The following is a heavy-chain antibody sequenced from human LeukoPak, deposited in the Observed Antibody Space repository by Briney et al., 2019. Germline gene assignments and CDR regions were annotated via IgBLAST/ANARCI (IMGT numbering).Heavy chain of an antibody. CDR1: GGSISSCGYY. J-gene: IGHJ3*02. Sequence: ASQTLSLTCAVYGGSISSCGYYWSWIRQDPGKGLEWIGYIYYSGSTYYNPSLKSRVTISVDTSKNQFSLKLSSVTAADTAVYYCARAPLAYCGGDCYSGAFDIWGQGTMVTVSS. CDR2: IYYSGST. D-gene: IGHD2-21*02. CDR3: ARAPLAYCGGDCYSGAFDI. V-gene: IGHV4-31*11.